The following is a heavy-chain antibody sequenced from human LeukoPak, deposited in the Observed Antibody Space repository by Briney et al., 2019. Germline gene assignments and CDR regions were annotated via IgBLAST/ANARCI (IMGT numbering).Heavy chain of an antibody. CDR2: ISGRGGST. D-gene: IGHD3-22*01. Sequence: GASLRLSCAASGFTFSSYSMSWCRQAPGKGLEWVSAISGRGGSTYYADSVQGRFTISRDNSKNTLYLQMNSLRAEDTAVYYCAKIVRYYYDSSGYRGYFAYWGQGPLVTVSS. J-gene: IGHJ4*02. CDR3: AKIVRYYYDSSGYRGYFAY. CDR1: GFTFSSYS. V-gene: IGHV3-23*01.